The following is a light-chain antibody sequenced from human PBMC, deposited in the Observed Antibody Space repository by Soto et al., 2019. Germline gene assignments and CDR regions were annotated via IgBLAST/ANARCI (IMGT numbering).Light chain of an antibody. J-gene: IGKJ4*01. CDR1: QTISSW. Sequence: IRITQSPSSLSASTGDIVTITCRASQTISSWLAWYQQKPGKAPKLLIYKASSLESGVPSRFSGSGSGTEFTLTISSLQPDDFATYYCRQYNSYPLTFGGGTKVDIK. CDR2: KAS. V-gene: IGKV1-5*03. CDR3: RQYNSYPLT.